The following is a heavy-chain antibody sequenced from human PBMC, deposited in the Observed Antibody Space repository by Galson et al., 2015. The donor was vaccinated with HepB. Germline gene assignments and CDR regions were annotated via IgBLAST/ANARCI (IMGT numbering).Heavy chain of an antibody. D-gene: IGHD2-2*01. CDR1: GYTFTSYA. J-gene: IGHJ5*02. CDR2: ISAGNGNT. Sequence: SVKVSCKASGYTFTSYAMHWVRQAPGQRLEWMGWISAGNGNTKYSQKFQGRVTITRDTSASTAYMELSSLRSEDTAVYYCARGDIVVVPADHNWFDPWGQGTLVTVSS. CDR3: ARGDIVVVPADHNWFDP. V-gene: IGHV1-3*01.